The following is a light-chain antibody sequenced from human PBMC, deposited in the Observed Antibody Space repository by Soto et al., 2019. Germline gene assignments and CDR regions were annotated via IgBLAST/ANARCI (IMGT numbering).Light chain of an antibody. J-gene: IGKJ5*01. CDR2: EVS. V-gene: IGKV2D-29*02. CDR3: MQSTQLPPT. Sequence: FVMTQPPVSLSVAPGRPCSSSCSSSHRLLHITGETFLFWYLQKPGQSPQLLIYEVSTRVSGVPDRFSGSGSGTDFTLEISRVETDDVGIYYCMQSTQLPPTFGQGTRLEI. CDR1: HRLLHITGETF.